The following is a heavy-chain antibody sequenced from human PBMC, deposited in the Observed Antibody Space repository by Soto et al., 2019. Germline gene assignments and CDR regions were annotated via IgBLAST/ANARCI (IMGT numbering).Heavy chain of an antibody. CDR1: GYAFTRYG. J-gene: IGHJ3*01. CDR2: ISVYNGKT. D-gene: IGHD2-21*02. V-gene: IGHV1-18*04. Sequence: QVQLVQSGAEVKKPGASVKGSCQASGYAFTRYGISWVRQAPGQGLEWMGWISVYNGKTNYAQKLQGRVTMTTDTSTSTAYMELRSLRSDDKAVYYCARAPMGKGTVVTRYGFDVWGQWAMVTASS. CDR3: ARAPMGKGTVVTRYGFDV.